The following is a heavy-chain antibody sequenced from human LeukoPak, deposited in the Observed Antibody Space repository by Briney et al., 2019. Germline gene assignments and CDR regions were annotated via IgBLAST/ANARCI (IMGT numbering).Heavy chain of an antibody. CDR2: ISGSGGSI. CDR3: AKRSGLTFGYFDL. D-gene: IGHD3-10*01. Sequence: GGSLRLSFAASGFTFRSYAMSWVRQAPGKGLEWVSGISGSGGSIYYADSVKGRFTISRDNSKNMLFLQMNSLRAEDTAVYYCAKRSGLTFGYFDLWGRGTLVTVSS. J-gene: IGHJ2*01. CDR1: GFTFRSYA. V-gene: IGHV3-23*01.